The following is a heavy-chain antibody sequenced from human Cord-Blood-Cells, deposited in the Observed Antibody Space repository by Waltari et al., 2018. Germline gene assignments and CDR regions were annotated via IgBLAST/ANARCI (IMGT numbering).Heavy chain of an antibody. CDR2: IIPIFGTA. J-gene: IGHJ6*02. D-gene: IGHD6-6*01. CDR1: GGTFSSYA. Sequence: QVQLVQSGAEVKKPGSSVKVSCKASGGTFSSYAISWVRQAPRQGLEWMGGIIPIFGTANYAQKFQGRVTITADESTSTAYMELSSLRSEDTAVYYCARDSPGNARYGMDVWGQGTTVTVSS. V-gene: IGHV1-69*01. CDR3: ARDSPGNARYGMDV.